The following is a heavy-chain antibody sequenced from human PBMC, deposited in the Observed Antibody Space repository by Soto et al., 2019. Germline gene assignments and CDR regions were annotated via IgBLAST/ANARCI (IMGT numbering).Heavy chain of an antibody. Sequence: SETLSLTCTISCGSISSSSYYWGWIRQPPGKEQERIGSIYYRRSTKQNPSLKNQVTKSINTSKNKYSLKLRSKTAADTAVYYCARGAGATTVTTEDYYYYGMDVWGQGTTVT. J-gene: IGHJ6*02. V-gene: IGHV4-39*02. CDR1: CGSISSSSYY. CDR3: ARGAGATTVTTEDYYYYGMDV. CDR2: IYYRRST. D-gene: IGHD4-17*01.